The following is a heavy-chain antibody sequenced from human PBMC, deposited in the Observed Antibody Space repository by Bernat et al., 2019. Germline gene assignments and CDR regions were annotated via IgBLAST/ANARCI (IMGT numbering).Heavy chain of an antibody. CDR3: ARTMGRYCSSTSCEFDY. CDR2: INPSGGST. D-gene: IGHD2-2*01. J-gene: IGHJ4*02. Sequence: QVQLVQSGAEVKKPGASVKVSCKASGYTFTSYDMHWVRQAPGQGLEWMGIINPSGGSTSYAQKFQGRVTMTRDTSTSTVYMELSSLRSEDTAMYYCARTMGRYCSSTSCEFDYWGQGALVTVSS. CDR1: GYTFTSYD. V-gene: IGHV1-46*01.